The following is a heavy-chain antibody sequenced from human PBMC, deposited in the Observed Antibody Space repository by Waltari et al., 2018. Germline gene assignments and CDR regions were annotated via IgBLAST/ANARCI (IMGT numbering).Heavy chain of an antibody. V-gene: IGHV1-2*04. Sequence: QVQLVQSGAELKEPGASVKVSCTASGYTLTGYYMHWVRQSPGQGREWMRWINPNRGGTNYAQKCEGWVTMTRDTSINTAYMELTRLTSDDTAVYYCARDRGYFYESSGYYSLNDWGQGTLVTVSS. CDR1: GYTLTGYY. CDR3: ARDRGYFYESSGYYSLND. D-gene: IGHD3-22*01. CDR2: INPNRGGT. J-gene: IGHJ4*02.